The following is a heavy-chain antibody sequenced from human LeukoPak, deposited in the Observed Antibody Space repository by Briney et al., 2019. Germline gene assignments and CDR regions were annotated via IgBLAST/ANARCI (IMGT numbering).Heavy chain of an antibody. J-gene: IGHJ6*02. CDR2: INPNSDGT. CDR3: ARGRLLWFGESIYGLDV. Sequence: EASVKVSCKASGYIFAGYYIHWVRQAPGQGLEWMGWINPNSDGTNYGQKFQGRVTMTRDTSISTAYMELSRLRSDDTAVYFCARGRLLWFGESIYGLDVWGQGTTVTVSS. CDR1: GYIFAGYY. D-gene: IGHD3-10*01. V-gene: IGHV1-2*02.